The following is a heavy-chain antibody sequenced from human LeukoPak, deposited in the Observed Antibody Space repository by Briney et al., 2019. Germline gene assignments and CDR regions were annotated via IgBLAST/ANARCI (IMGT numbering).Heavy chain of an antibody. J-gene: IGHJ5*02. Sequence: GASVKVSCKASGYFLTGYHVHWVRQAPGQGLEWMGRINIDNGDTNSAQKFQGRITMARDTSISTAYMELTWLTSDDTAVYYCAGLGSIMQERIDPWGQGTPVTVSS. CDR3: AGLGSIMQERIDP. D-gene: IGHD3-16*01. V-gene: IGHV1-2*02. CDR1: GYFLTGYH. CDR2: INIDNGDT.